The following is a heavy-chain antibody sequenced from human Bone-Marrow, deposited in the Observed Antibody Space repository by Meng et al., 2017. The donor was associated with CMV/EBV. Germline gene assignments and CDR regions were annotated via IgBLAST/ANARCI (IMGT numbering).Heavy chain of an antibody. J-gene: IGHJ3*02. CDR2: VSYDGGFK. CDR1: GFIFSSYS. D-gene: IGHD3-3*01. CDR3: AREITIFGVVIMQYDAFDI. Sequence: GESLKISCAASGFIFSSYSIHWVRQAPGKGLEWVAAVSYDGGFKKYADSVEGRFTISRDNSKNTLYLQMNSLRAEDTAVYYCAREITIFGVVIMQYDAFDIWGQGTMVTVSS. V-gene: IGHV3-30*04.